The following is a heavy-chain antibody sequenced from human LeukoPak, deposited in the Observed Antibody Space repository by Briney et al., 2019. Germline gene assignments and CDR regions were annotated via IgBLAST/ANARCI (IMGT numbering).Heavy chain of an antibody. Sequence: GGSLRLSCAAASGFSFSSYGFHWVRQAPGKGLEWVAFIRYDGSDKYYADSVKGRFTISRDNSKNTMYLQMNSLRPEDTAVYYCARGYGSPPDYWGQGTLVTVSS. V-gene: IGHV3-30*02. J-gene: IGHJ4*02. CDR2: IRYDGSDK. CDR3: ARGYGSPPDY. D-gene: IGHD3-10*01. CDR1: GFSFSSYG.